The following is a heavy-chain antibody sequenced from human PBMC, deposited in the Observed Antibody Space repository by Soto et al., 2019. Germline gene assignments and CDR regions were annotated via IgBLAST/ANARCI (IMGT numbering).Heavy chain of an antibody. CDR1: GFTFSSYA. CDR3: AKAARGYCSSTSCYLDYYYGMDV. CDR2: ISGSGGST. Sequence: EVQLLESGGGLVQPGGSLRLSCAASGFTFSSYAMSWVCQAPGKGLEWVSAISGSGGSTYYADSVKGRFTISRDNSKNTLYLQMNSLRAEDTAVYYCAKAARGYCSSTSCYLDYYYGMDVWGQGTTVTVSS. D-gene: IGHD2-2*01. J-gene: IGHJ6*02. V-gene: IGHV3-23*01.